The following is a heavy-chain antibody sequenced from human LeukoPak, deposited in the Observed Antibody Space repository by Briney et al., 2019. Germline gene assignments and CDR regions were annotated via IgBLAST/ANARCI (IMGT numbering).Heavy chain of an antibody. J-gene: IGHJ4*02. CDR1: GGSISSSSYY. CDR2: IYYSGST. V-gene: IGHV4-39*07. Sequence: PSETLSLTCTVSGGSISSSSYYWGWIRQPPGKELESIGSIYYSGSTYYNPSLKSRVTISVDTSKNQFSLKLTSVTAADTAVYYCARGATALAYDYWGQGTLVTVSS. CDR3: ARGATALAYDY. D-gene: IGHD4-17*01.